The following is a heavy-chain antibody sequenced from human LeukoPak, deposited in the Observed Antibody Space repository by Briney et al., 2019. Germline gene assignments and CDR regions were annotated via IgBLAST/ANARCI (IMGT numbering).Heavy chain of an antibody. J-gene: IGHJ3*02. D-gene: IGHD4-17*01. CDR1: GYTFTGYY. V-gene: IGHV1-2*02. CDR2: INPNSGGT. CDR3: ARDFGMTTVTTAAGDAFDI. Sequence: ASVKVSCKASGYTFTGYYMHWVRQAPGQGLEWMGWINPNSGGTNYAQKFQGRVTMTRDTSISTAYMELSRLRPDDTAVYYCARDFGMTTVTTAAGDAFDIWGQGTMVTVSS.